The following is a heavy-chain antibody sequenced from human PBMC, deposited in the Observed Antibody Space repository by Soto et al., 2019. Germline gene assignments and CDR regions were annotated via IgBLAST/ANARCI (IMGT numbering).Heavy chain of an antibody. J-gene: IGHJ6*02. V-gene: IGHV4-34*01. CDR1: GGSFSGYY. CDR2: INHSGST. CDR3: ARGRGYRGYVNYDYYSMDG. D-gene: IGHD5-12*01. Sequence: SETLSLTCAVYGGSFSGYYWSWIRQPPGKGLEWIGEINHSGSTNYNPSLKSRVTISVDTSKNQFSLNLSSVTAADTAVYYCARGRGYRGYVNYDYYSMDGWGQGTTVTVS.